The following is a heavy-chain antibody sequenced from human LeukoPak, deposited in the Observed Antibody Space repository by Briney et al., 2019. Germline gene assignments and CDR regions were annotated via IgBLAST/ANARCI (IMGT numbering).Heavy chain of an antibody. CDR3: AKGSRTTVTTCSDY. J-gene: IGHJ4*02. CDR1: GFTFSSYG. Sequence: GGSLRLSCAASGFTFSSYGMHWVRQAPGKGLEWVSAISGSGGSTYYADSVKGRFTISRDNSKNTLYLQMNSLRAEDTAVYYCAKGSRTTVTTCSDYWGQGTLVTVSS. CDR2: ISGSGGST. D-gene: IGHD4-17*01. V-gene: IGHV3-23*01.